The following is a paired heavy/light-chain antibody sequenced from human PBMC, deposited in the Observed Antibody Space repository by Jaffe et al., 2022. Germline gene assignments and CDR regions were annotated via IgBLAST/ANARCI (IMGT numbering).Light chain of an antibody. Sequence: DIQLTQSPSSLSASVGDRVTITCRASQGITNYFAWFQQKPGKAPNLLIYDASTLQSGVPSRFSGSGSGTDFTLTISSLQPEDVATYYCQHYKSAPRTFGQGTKVEIK. CDR2: DAS. J-gene: IGKJ1*01. V-gene: IGKV1-27*01. CDR1: QGITNY. CDR3: QHYKSAPRT.
Heavy chain of an antibody. D-gene: IGHD3-10*01. Sequence: EVQLLESGGGLVQPGGSVRLTCAASGFTFSKYMMRWVRQAPGKGLEWVSSSSGDGRGTYYADSVKGRFTVSRDNPKNTLYLQMNSLRAEDTAVYYCAKCHEVGGDGTPSPSANWGQGTLVIVSS. J-gene: IGHJ4*02. CDR2: SSGDGRGT. V-gene: IGHV3-23*01. CDR1: GFTFSKYM. CDR3: AKCHEVGGDGTPSPSAN.